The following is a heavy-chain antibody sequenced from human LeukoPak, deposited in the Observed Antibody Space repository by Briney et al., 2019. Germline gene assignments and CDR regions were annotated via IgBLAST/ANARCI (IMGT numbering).Heavy chain of an antibody. V-gene: IGHV3-23*01. Sequence: PGGSLRLSCAASGFTFSSYAMSWVRQAPGKGLECVSLINNSGDRTYSADSVKGRFTISRDNPKSTLYLQMNSLSSEDTAIYYCAKVLWGSRYFDYWGQGTLVTVSS. CDR2: INNSGDRT. CDR1: GFTFSSYA. J-gene: IGHJ4*02. D-gene: IGHD7-27*01. CDR3: AKVLWGSRYFDY.